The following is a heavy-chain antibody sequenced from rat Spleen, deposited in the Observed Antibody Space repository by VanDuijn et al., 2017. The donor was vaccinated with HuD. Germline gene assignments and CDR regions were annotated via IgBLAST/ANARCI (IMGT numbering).Heavy chain of an antibody. CDR3: ARSTYNNYFDY. J-gene: IGHJ2*01. V-gene: IGHV3-1*01. CDR1: GYSITSNY. D-gene: IGHD1-10*01. CDR2: ISYSGSS. Sequence: EVQLQDSGPGLVKPSQSLPLTCSVIGYSITSNYWGWIRKFPGNKMEWMGYISYSGSSNYNPSLKSRISITRDTSKNQFFLQLNSIRTEDTATCYSARSTYNNYFDYRGQRVTVTVSS.